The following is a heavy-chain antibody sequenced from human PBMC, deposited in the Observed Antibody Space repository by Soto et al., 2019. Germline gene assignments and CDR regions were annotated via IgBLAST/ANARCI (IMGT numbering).Heavy chain of an antibody. D-gene: IGHD3-3*01. Sequence: GGSLRLSCAASGFTFDDYGMSWVRQAPGKGLEWVSGINWNGGSTGYADSVKGRFTISRDNAKNSLYLQMNSLRAEDTALYHCARDLHYDFWSGSYDAFDIWGQGTMVTVSS. J-gene: IGHJ3*02. V-gene: IGHV3-20*01. CDR3: ARDLHYDFWSGSYDAFDI. CDR1: GFTFDDYG. CDR2: INWNGGST.